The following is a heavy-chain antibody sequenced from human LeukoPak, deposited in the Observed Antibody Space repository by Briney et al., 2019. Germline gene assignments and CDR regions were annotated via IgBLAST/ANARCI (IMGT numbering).Heavy chain of an antibody. CDR2: IKEDGSIQ. CDR3: ARDVWTGVAVSDY. V-gene: IGHV3-7*01. D-gene: IGHD6-19*01. J-gene: IGHJ4*02. CDR1: AFTFSSYW. Sequence: GRSLRPSCVASAFTFSSYWITWVHLAPGKGLEWLANIKEDGSIQYYLDSVRGRFTISRDNAKTSVYLQLNSLRADDTAVYYCARDVWTGVAVSDYWGQGTLVTVSS.